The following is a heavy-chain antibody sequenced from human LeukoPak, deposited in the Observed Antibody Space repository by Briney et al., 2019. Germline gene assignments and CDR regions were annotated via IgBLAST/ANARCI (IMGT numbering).Heavy chain of an antibody. D-gene: IGHD2-21*01. Sequence: GGSLRLSCIGSGYTFSDYWIHWVRQAPGKGLVWVSRIDGGGRNTNYADSVKGRFTVSRDNAKNTVYLQMNSLSAEDTAVYYCASRHCSGGDCYFAGADPFDHWGQGTLVTVSS. V-gene: IGHV3-74*01. J-gene: IGHJ4*02. CDR2: IDGGGRNT. CDR3: ASRHCSGGDCYFAGADPFDH. CDR1: GYTFSDYW.